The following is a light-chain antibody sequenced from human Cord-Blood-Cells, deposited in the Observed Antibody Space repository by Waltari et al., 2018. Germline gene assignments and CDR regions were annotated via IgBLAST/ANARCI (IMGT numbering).Light chain of an antibody. V-gene: IGKV3-11*01. CDR2: DAS. CDR1: QSVSSY. CDR3: QQRSNWPYS. Sequence: IVLTQSPATLSLSPGARANISYRASQSVSSYLAWYQQKPGQAPRLLIYDASNRATGIPARFSGSGSGTDFTLTISSLEPEDFAVYYCQQRSNWPYSFGQGTKLEIK. J-gene: IGKJ2*03.